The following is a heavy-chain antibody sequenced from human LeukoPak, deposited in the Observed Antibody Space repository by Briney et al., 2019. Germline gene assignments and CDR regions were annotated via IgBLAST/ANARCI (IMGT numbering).Heavy chain of an antibody. CDR3: AREGGVVVVIFDY. CDR2: ISSSGGTI. D-gene: IGHD3-22*01. J-gene: IGHJ4*02. CDR1: GFTFSDYY. Sequence: PGGSLRLSCAASGFTFSDYYMSWIRQAPGKGLEWVSYISSSGGTIYFADSVKDRFTISRDNAKNSLDLQMNSLRAEDTAVYYCAREGGVVVVIFDYWGQGTLVTVSS. V-gene: IGHV3-11*04.